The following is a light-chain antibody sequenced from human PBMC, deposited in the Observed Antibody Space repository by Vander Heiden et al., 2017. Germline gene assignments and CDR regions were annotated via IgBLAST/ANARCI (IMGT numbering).Light chain of an antibody. CDR3: CSYAGSYTWV. Sequence: QSALTQPRSVSGSPGQSVTISCSGTSSDVGAYDYVSLYQPHPGKAPKLLIYDVTKWPSGVPDRFSGSKSGNTATLTISGLLTEDEADYYCCSYAGSYTWVVGGGTKVTVL. V-gene: IGLV2-11*01. CDR1: SSDVGAYDY. CDR2: DVT. J-gene: IGLJ3*02.